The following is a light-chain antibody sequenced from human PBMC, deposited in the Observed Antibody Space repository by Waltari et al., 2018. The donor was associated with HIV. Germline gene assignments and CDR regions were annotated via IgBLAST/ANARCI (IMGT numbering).Light chain of an antibody. CDR3: HQRYNWPLT. J-gene: IGKJ4*01. CDR2: DVS. V-gene: IGKV3-11*01. CDR1: QSVSDH. Sequence: EIVLTQSPATLSLSPGDRATLSCRASQSVSDHLAWYQQKPGQAPRLLIYDVSNRATGIPARFSGSGSGTDFTLTISSLEPEDFALYYCHQRYNWPLTFGGGTKVEIK.